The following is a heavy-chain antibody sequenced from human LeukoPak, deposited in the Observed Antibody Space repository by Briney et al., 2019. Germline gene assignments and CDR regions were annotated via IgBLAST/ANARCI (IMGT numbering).Heavy chain of an antibody. CDR3: ARDRGYCSSTSCYRDFGY. V-gene: IGHV4-30-4*08. CDR2: IYYSGST. D-gene: IGHD2-2*01. Sequence: SQTLSLTCTVSGGSISSGDYYWSWIRQPPGKGLEWIGYIYYSGSTYYNPSLKSRVTIPVDTSKNQFSLKLSSVTAADTAVYYCARDRGYCSSTSCYRDFGYWGQGTLVTVSS. CDR1: GGSISSGDYY. J-gene: IGHJ4*02.